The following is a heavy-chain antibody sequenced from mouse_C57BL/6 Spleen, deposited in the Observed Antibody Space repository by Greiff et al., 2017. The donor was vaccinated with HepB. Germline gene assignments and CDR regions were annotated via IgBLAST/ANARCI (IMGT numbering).Heavy chain of an antibody. Sequence: VQLQQPGAELVKPGASVKLSCKASGYTFTSYWMHWVKQRPGQGLEWIGMIHPNSGSTNYNEKFKSKATLTVDKSSSTAYMQISSLTSEDSAVYYCARSRTTVVADYFDYWGQGTTLTVSS. CDR2: IHPNSGST. CDR1: GYTFTSYW. CDR3: ARSRTTVVADYFDY. D-gene: IGHD1-1*01. V-gene: IGHV1-64*01. J-gene: IGHJ2*01.